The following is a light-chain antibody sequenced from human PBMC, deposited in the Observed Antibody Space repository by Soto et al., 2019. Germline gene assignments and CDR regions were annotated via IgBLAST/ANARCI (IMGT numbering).Light chain of an antibody. CDR1: QDIDNY. Sequence: DIQMTQSPSSLSASVGDRVTITCQASQDIDNYLNWYHQKPGKAPNILIYDASNLETGVPSRFSGGGSGTDFTFTITSLQPEDIATYYCQHYDHVQVTFGQGTRLEIK. CDR2: DAS. V-gene: IGKV1-33*01. CDR3: QHYDHVQVT. J-gene: IGKJ5*01.